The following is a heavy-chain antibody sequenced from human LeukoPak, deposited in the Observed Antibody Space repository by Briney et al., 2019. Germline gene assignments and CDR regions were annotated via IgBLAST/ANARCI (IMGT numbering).Heavy chain of an antibody. CDR2: ISSSGGTI. CDR3: ARDYVWGSSESDY. D-gene: IGHD7-27*01. V-gene: IGHV3-11*04. CDR1: GFTFSDYY. Sequence: GGSLRLSCAASGFTFSDYYMSWIRQAPGKGLEWISYISSSGGTIYYADSVKGRFTISRDNAKNSLYLQMNSLRVEDTAIYYCARDYVWGSSESDYWGQGTLVTVSS. J-gene: IGHJ4*02.